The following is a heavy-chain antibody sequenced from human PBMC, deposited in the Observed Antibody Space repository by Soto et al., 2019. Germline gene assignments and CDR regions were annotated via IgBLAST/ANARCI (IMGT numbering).Heavy chain of an antibody. Sequence: GAPVKVSCKASGGTFSSYTISWVRQAPGQGLEWMGRIIPILGIANYAQKYQGRVTITADKSTSTAYMELSSLRSEDTAVYYCAMSLQGGGYFDYWGREPWSPSPQ. CDR3: AMSLQGGGYFDY. D-gene: IGHD1-1*01. CDR1: GGTFSSYT. J-gene: IGHJ4*02. CDR2: IIPILGIA. V-gene: IGHV1-69*02.